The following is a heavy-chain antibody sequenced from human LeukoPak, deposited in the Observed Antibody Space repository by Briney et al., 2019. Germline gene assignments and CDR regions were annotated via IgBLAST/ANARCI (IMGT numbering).Heavy chain of an antibody. Sequence: GRSLRLSCAASGFTFSSYAMHWVRQAPGKGLEWVAVISYDGGNKYYADSVKGRFTISRDNSKNTLYLQMNSLRAEDTAVYYCARGVEGYYDSSGYPPSPTYYFDYWGQGTLVTVSS. D-gene: IGHD3-22*01. CDR3: ARGVEGYYDSSGYPPSPTYYFDY. J-gene: IGHJ4*02. CDR2: ISYDGGNK. CDR1: GFTFSSYA. V-gene: IGHV3-30*04.